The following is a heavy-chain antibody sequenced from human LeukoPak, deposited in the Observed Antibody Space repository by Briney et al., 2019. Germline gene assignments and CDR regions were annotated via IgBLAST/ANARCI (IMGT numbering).Heavy chain of an antibody. J-gene: IGHJ3*02. Sequence: PSETLSLTCAVYGGSFSGYYWSWIRQPPGKGLEWIGEINHSGSSNYNPSLKSRVTISVDTSKNQFSLKLSSVTAADTAVYYCARVAYCGGDCQGRGAFDIWGQGTMVTVSS. D-gene: IGHD2-21*02. CDR1: GGSFSGYY. CDR3: ARVAYCGGDCQGRGAFDI. CDR2: INHSGSS. V-gene: IGHV4-34*01.